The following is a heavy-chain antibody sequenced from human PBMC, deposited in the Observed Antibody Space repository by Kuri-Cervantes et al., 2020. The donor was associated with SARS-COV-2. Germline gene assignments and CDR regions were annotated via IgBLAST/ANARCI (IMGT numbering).Heavy chain of an antibody. Sequence: GESLKISCAASGFTFSSYWMSWVRQAPGKGLEWVANIKQDGSEKYYVDSVKGRFTISRDNAKNSLYLQMNSLRAEDTAVYYCARVSPYYYDSSGYYYAAIHSDYWGQGTLVTVSS. CDR1: GFTFSSYW. CDR2: IKQDGSEK. V-gene: IGHV3-7*01. CDR3: ARVSPYYYDSSGYYYAAIHSDY. D-gene: IGHD3-22*01. J-gene: IGHJ4*02.